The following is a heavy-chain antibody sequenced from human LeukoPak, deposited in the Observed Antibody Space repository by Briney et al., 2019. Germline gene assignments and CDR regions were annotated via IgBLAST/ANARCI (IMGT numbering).Heavy chain of an antibody. D-gene: IGHD3-16*01. CDR1: GYTFTSYY. V-gene: IGHV1-2*02. J-gene: IGHJ4*02. CDR3: ARDYWGREMGQPVFDY. Sequence: VASVKVSCKASGYTFTSYYMHWVRQAPGQGLEWMGWINPNSGGTNYAQKFQGRVTMTRDTSISTACMELSRLRSDDTAVYYCARDYWGREMGQPVFDYWGQGTLVTVSS. CDR2: INPNSGGT.